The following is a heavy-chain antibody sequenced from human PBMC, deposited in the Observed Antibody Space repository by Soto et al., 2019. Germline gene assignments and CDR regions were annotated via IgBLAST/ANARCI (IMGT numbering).Heavy chain of an antibody. CDR1: GFTFSDHY. CDR2: TRNKANSYTT. J-gene: IGHJ4*02. CDR3: VSQTYYDSSGYYNY. V-gene: IGHV3-72*01. Sequence: GGSLRLSCAASGFTFSDHYMDWVRQAPGKGLEWVGRTRNKANSYTTEYAASVKGRFTISRDDSKNSLYLQMNSLKTEDTAVYYCVSQTYYDSSGYYNYWGQGTLVTVFS. D-gene: IGHD3-22*01.